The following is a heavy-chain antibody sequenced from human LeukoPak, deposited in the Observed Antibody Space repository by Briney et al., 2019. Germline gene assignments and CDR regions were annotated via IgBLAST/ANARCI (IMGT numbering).Heavy chain of an antibody. CDR3: ARAMGSSGTIDY. CDR2: ISGRSDYI. D-gene: IGHD6-19*01. V-gene: IGHV3-21*04. J-gene: IGHJ4*02. CDR1: GFTFSTYS. Sequence: PGGSLRLSCAASGFTFSTYSMNWVRQAPGKGLEWVSAISGRSDYIFYADSVRGRFTISRDNAKNSLYLQMNNLRAEDTAVYYCARAMGSSGTIDYWGQGTLVTVSS.